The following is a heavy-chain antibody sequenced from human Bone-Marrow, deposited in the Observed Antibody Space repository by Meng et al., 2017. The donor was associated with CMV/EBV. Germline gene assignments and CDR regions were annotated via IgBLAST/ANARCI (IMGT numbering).Heavy chain of an antibody. CDR2: ISAYNGNT. V-gene: IGHV1-18*01. CDR1: GYTFTSYG. J-gene: IGHJ4*02. Sequence: ASVKVSCKASGYTFTSYGISWVRQAPGQGLEWMGWISAYNGNTNYAQKLQGRVTMTTDTSTSTAYMELRSLRSDDTAVYYCARDGMDYYDSSGYYNYFDYWGQGTRVTGSS. CDR3: ARDGMDYYDSSGYYNYFDY. D-gene: IGHD3-22*01.